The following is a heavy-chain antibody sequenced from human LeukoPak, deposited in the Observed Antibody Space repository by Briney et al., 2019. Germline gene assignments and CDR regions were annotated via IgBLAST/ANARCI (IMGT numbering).Heavy chain of an antibody. CDR2: IYYSGST. CDR1: GGSISGYY. J-gene: IGHJ4*02. D-gene: IGHD5-12*01. V-gene: IGHV4-59*01. CDR3: ARVGVKWLHIDY. Sequence: SETLSLTCTVSGGSISGYYWSWIRQPPGKGLEWIGYIYYSGSTNYNPSLKSRVTISVDTSKNQFSLKLSSVTAADTAVYYCARVGVKWLHIDYRGQGTLVTVSS.